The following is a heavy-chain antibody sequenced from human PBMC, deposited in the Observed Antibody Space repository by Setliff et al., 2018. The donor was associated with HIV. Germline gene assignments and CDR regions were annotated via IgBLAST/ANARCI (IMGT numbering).Heavy chain of an antibody. J-gene: IGHJ6*03. V-gene: IGHV4-4*07. D-gene: IGHD2-21*02. Sequence: SETLSLTCGVSGYSISSDYCWGWIRQAAGKGLEWIGRIYTRGNTNYNPSLRSRVTMSVDTSKNQFSLKVTSVTAADTAVYYCTRDLWGDDYYYNNMDVWGKGTTVTVSS. CDR2: IYTRGNT. CDR1: GYSISSDY. CDR3: TRDLWGDDYYYNNMDV.